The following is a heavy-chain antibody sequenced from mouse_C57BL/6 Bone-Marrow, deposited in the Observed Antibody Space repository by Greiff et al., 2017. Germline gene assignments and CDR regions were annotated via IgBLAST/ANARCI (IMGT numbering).Heavy chain of an antibody. V-gene: IGHV5-12*01. D-gene: IGHD1-3*01. CDR1: GFTFSDYY. CDR3: ARRKEDDAMDY. Sequence: EVNVVESGGGLVQPGGSLKLSCAASGFTFSDYYMYWVRQTPEKRLEWVAYISNGGGSTYYPDTVKGRFTISRDNAKNTLYLQMSRLKSEDTAMYYCARRKEDDAMDYWGQGTSVTVSS. CDR2: ISNGGGST. J-gene: IGHJ4*01.